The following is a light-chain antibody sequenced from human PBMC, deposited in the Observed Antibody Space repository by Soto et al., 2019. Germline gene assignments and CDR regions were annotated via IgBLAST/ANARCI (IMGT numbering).Light chain of an antibody. Sequence: DIQMTQSPSSLSASVGDRVTLTCRASQTISTSLSWYQQTPGKAPQLLVYSASSLHSGVPSRFSGSGSGTDFTLTIISLQPEDFATYYCQQSFTSPLTFGGGTKVEIK. CDR1: QTISTS. CDR2: SAS. J-gene: IGKJ4*01. CDR3: QQSFTSPLT. V-gene: IGKV1-39*01.